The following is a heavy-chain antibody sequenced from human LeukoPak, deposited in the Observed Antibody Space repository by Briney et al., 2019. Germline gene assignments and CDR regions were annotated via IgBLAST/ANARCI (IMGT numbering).Heavy chain of an antibody. CDR2: IKQDGSDK. CDR3: ARSLGYCSAGSCFPFDY. Sequence: GGSLRLSCAASGFTFSSYWMSWVRQAPGKGLEWVANIKQDGSDKYYVDSVKGRFTISRDNAKNSLYLKMNSLRAEDTAVYYCARSLGYCSAGSCFPFDYWGQGTLVTVSS. V-gene: IGHV3-7*05. J-gene: IGHJ4*02. CDR1: GFTFSSYW. D-gene: IGHD2-15*01.